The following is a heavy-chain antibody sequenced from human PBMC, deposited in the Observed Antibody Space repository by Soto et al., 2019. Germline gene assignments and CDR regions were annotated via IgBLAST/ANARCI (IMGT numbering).Heavy chain of an antibody. D-gene: IGHD2-21*02. CDR3: STTVITAPLFEY. CDR2: IRNKPNGHTT. Sequence: EVQLVESGGGLVQPGGSLRLSCEGSGFTFSGNYMDWVRQAPGKGLEWLGRIRNKPNGHTTAYAASVKGRFTISRDDSKNLVSLQMNSLKSEDTALYYCSTTVITAPLFEYWGQGTLVAVSS. CDR1: GFTFSGNY. J-gene: IGHJ4*02. V-gene: IGHV3-72*01.